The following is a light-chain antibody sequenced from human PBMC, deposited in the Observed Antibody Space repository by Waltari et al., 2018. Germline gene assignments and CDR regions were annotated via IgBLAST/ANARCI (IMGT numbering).Light chain of an antibody. CDR1: QSVSSY. V-gene: IGKV3-11*01. Sequence: EIVLTQSPATLSLYQGERATHSCRASQSVSSYLAWYQQKPGQAPRLLLYDASNRATGIPARFSGSGSGTDFTLTISSLEPEDFAVYYCQQRSNWPPWTFGQGTKVEIK. CDR2: DAS. J-gene: IGKJ1*01. CDR3: QQRSNWPPWT.